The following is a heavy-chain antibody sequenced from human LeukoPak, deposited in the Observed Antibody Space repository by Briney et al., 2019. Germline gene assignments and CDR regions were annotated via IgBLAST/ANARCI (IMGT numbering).Heavy chain of an antibody. Sequence: GGSLRLSCAASGFTFSSYWMSWVRQAPGKGLEWVANIKQDGSEKYYVDSVKGRFTISRDNAKNSLYLQMNSLRAEDMAVYYCARGQLVLPYYYYGMDVWGQGTTVTVSS. V-gene: IGHV3-7*01. CDR1: GFTFSSYW. CDR2: IKQDGSEK. J-gene: IGHJ6*02. CDR3: ARGQLVLPYYYYGMDV. D-gene: IGHD6-6*01.